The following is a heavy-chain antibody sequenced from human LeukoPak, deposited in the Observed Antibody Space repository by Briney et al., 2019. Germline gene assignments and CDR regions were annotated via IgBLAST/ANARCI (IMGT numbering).Heavy chain of an antibody. V-gene: IGHV4-34*01. CDR1: GGSFSGYY. CDR2: INHSGST. CDR3: ARGLRRYCSSTSCPYYFDY. J-gene: IGHJ4*02. D-gene: IGHD2-2*01. Sequence: PSETLSLTCAVYGGSFSGYYWSWIRQPPGKGLEWIGEINHSGSTNYNPSLKSRVTISVDTSKHQFSLKLSSVTAADTAVYYCARGLRRYCSSTSCPYYFDYWGQGTLVTVSS.